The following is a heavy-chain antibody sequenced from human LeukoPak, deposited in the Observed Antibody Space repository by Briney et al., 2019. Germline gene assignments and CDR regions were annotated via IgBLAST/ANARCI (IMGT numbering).Heavy chain of an antibody. Sequence: GGCLRLSRAPSVVTLCNYETNWGCPGPRKGGEWGSYISSRSNSIYYADSMKGRFTISRDNAKKSLYLQMNSLRAEDTAVYYCAREFGSAGGYVIDVWGEGTTVTVSS. CDR1: VVTLCNYE. CDR2: ISSRSNSI. D-gene: IGHD3-10*01. CDR3: AREFGSAGGYVIDV. J-gene: IGHJ6*04. V-gene: IGHV3-48*03.